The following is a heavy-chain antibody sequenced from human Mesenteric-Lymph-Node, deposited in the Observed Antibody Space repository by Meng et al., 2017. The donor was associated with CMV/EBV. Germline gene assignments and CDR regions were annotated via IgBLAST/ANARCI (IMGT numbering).Heavy chain of an antibody. Sequence: SETLSLTCTVSGVSISSSSYYWGWIRQPPGKGLEWIGIIYYRGSTYYNPSLKSRVTMSVDTSKNQFSLKLSSVTAADTAVYYCAREGQEYSSSFYGMDVWGQGTTVTVSS. CDR3: AREGQEYSSSFYGMDV. CDR2: IYYRGST. D-gene: IGHD6-6*01. CDR1: GVSISSSSYY. J-gene: IGHJ6*02. V-gene: IGHV4-39*07.